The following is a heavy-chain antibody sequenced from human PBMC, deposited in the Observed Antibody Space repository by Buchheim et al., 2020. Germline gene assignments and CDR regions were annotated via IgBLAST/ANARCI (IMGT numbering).Heavy chain of an antibody. D-gene: IGHD2-15*01. J-gene: IGHJ4*02. Sequence: EVQLVESGGGLVKPGGSLRLSCAASGFTFSNAWMSWVRQAPGKGPEWIARVKSISAGGTTDYAAPVKGRFTISRDDSKNMVFLQMNSLKIEDTAVYFCISSWADWGQGTL. CDR2: VKSISAGGTT. CDR3: ISSWAD. CDR1: GFTFSNAW. V-gene: IGHV3-15*01.